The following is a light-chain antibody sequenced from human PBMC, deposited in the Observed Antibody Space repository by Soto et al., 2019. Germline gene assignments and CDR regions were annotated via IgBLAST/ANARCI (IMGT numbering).Light chain of an antibody. CDR3: QQYKSYPNT. Sequence: DIQMTRSPSTLPASVGDRVTITCRASQSISNWLAWYQQKPGKAPKLLIYKASNLETGVPSRFSGSGSGTEFTLTITSLQPDDFATYYCQQYKSYPNTFGQGTKLEIK. V-gene: IGKV1-5*03. CDR1: QSISNW. J-gene: IGKJ2*01. CDR2: KAS.